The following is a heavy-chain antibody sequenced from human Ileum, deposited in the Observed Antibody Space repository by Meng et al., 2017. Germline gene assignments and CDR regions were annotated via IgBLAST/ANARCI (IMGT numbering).Heavy chain of an antibody. CDR1: GYTFTTFG. V-gene: IGHV1-18*01. J-gene: IGHJ4*02. CDR3: ARDRQWVFDY. D-gene: IGHD6-19*01. CDR2: IDPGNGNR. Sequence: VQLFQSGIEVKKPGASVKVSCKPSGYTFTTFGISWVRQAPGQGLEWMGWIDPGNGNRNFAQKFQDRITLTTDTTTTTAYMELRSLRSDDTAIFYCARDRQWVFDYWGQGTLVTVSS.